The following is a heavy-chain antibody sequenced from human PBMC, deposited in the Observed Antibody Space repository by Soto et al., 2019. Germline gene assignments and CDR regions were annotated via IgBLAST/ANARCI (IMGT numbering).Heavy chain of an antibody. V-gene: IGHV4-30-4*01. J-gene: IGHJ4*02. Sequence: QVQLQESGPGLVKPSQTLSLTCTVSGDSISSGDHYCSWIRQPPGKCLEWIGYIYYSGTTYSRPSLQSRVTISVDTSKTQFSLTLKSVTAADPAVYYCARGAYSDSSSSFDYWGQGTLVPVSS. D-gene: IGHD6-6*01. CDR1: GDSISSGDHY. CDR3: ARGAYSDSSSSFDY. CDR2: IYYSGTT.